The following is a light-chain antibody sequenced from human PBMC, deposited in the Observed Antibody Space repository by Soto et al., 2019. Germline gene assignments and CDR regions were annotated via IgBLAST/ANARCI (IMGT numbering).Light chain of an antibody. V-gene: IGKV3-20*01. CDR3: QRYGDSPPNT. CDR2: AAS. J-gene: IGKJ2*01. Sequence: EIRLTQSPGTLSLSPGDSATLSCRASQSVNSRFLAWYQHKPGQPPRLLIYAASTRAPGVPDRFSGSTSGSDFSLTISRLEPADFAVYYCQRYGDSPPNTFGQGTKLEIK. CDR1: QSVNSRF.